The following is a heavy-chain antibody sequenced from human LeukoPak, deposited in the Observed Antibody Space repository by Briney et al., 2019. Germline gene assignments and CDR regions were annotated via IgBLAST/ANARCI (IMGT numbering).Heavy chain of an antibody. CDR2: VDPKVDNT. J-gene: IGHJ4*02. V-gene: IGHV1-46*01. Sequence: ASVTVSCKAFGYSLIDYHMHWVRQAPGQGLEWMGKVDPKVDNTNYAQKFQDRVIMTRDTSTNTVYLELTNLRSDDTAVYYCAGRGEKFFPDWGQGTLVTVSS. CDR1: GYSLIDYH. CDR3: AGRGEKFFPD. D-gene: IGHD3-16*01.